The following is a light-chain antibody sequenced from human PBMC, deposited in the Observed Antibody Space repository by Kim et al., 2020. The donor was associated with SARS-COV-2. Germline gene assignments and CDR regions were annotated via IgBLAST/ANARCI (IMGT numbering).Light chain of an antibody. CDR2: DVD. V-gene: IGLV2-14*03. CDR1: SSDVGSYRH. CDR3: YSYTTSNTWV. Sequence: QSVLTQPASVSGSPGQSITISCTGTSSDVGSYRHVSWYQQHPGKAPKLMIYDVDKRPSGVSGRFSGSKSDNTASLIISGLQAEDEADYYCYSYTTSNTWVFGGGTQLTVL. J-gene: IGLJ3*02.